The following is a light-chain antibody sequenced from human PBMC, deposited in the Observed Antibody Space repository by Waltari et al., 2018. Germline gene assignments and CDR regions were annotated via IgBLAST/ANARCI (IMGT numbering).Light chain of an antibody. V-gene: IGLV2-23*02. CDR3: CSYAVSSTLV. CDR2: DVT. Sequence: QSPLTQPASVSASPGQPITISCTGTSSDIGNDNLVTWYQQHSGKVPKLIIYDVTQRPSGVSDRFSGSKSGNTASLTISGLQEDDEADYYCCSYAVSSTLVFGGGTKVTVL. J-gene: IGLJ2*01. CDR1: SSDIGNDNL.